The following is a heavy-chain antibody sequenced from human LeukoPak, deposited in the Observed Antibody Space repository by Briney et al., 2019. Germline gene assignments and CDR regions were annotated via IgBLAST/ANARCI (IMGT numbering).Heavy chain of an antibody. CDR3: ARGRKAVAEPFDY. CDR1: GGSISSSSYY. CDR2: IYYSGST. D-gene: IGHD6-19*01. J-gene: IGHJ4*02. V-gene: IGHV4-39*07. Sequence: SETLSLTCTVSGGSISSSSYYWGWIRQPPGKGLEWIGSIYYSGSTYYNPSLKSRVTISVDTSKNQFSLKLSSVTAADTAVYYCARGRKAVAEPFDYWGQGTLGTVSS.